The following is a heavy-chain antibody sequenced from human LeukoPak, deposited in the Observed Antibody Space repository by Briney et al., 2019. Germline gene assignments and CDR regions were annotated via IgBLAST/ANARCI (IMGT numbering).Heavy chain of an antibody. J-gene: IGHJ5*02. CDR3: ARASFNVVFGNWFDP. D-gene: IGHD2-8*01. V-gene: IGHV4-39*01. CDR1: GGSISSSSYY. CDR2: IYYSGST. Sequence: SETLSLTCTVSGGSISSSSYYWGWIRQPPGTGLEWIGSIYYSGSTYYNPSLKSRVTISVDTSKNQFSLKLRSVTAADTAIYYCARASFNVVFGNWFDPWGQGTLVTVSS.